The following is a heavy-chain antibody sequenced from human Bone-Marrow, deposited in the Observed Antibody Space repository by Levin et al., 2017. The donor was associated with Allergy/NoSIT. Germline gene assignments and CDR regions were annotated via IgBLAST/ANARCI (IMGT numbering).Heavy chain of an antibody. CDR1: GFTFSSYS. Sequence: GESLKISCAASGFTFSSYSMNWVRQAPGKGLEWVSSISSSSSYIYYADSVKGRFTISRDNAKNSLYLQMNSLRAEDTAVYYCARDEKYSSSWYGDAFDSWGQGTMVTVSS. D-gene: IGHD6-13*01. CDR2: ISSSSSYI. CDR3: ARDEKYSSSWYGDAFDS. J-gene: IGHJ3*02. V-gene: IGHV3-21*01.